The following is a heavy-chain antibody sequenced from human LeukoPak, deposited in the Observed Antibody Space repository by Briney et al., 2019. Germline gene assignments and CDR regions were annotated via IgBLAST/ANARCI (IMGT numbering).Heavy chain of an antibody. J-gene: IGHJ4*02. CDR1: GFTVSSNS. CDR2: IYSGGNT. CDR3: ARRAGEYSHPYDY. Sequence: GGSLRLACTVSGFTVSSNSMSWVRQAPGKGLAWVSLIYSGGNTHYSDSVKGRFTISRDNSKNTLYLQMNSLRAEDTAVYYCARRAGEYSHPYDYWGQGTLVTVSS. D-gene: IGHD4-17*01. V-gene: IGHV3-53*01.